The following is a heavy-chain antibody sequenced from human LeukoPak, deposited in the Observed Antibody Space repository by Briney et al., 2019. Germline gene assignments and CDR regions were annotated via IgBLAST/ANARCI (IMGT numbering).Heavy chain of an antibody. D-gene: IGHD2-15*01. CDR3: ATGVPCSGGSCYRSPFDY. CDR1: GYTLTELS. V-gene: IGHV1-24*01. CDR2: FDPEDGET. Sequence: ASVKVSCKVSGYTLTELSMHWVRQAPGKGLEWMGGFDPEDGETIYAQKFQGRVTMTEDTSTDTAYMELSSLRSEDTAVYYCATGVPCSGGSCYRSPFDYWGLGTLVTVSS. J-gene: IGHJ4*02.